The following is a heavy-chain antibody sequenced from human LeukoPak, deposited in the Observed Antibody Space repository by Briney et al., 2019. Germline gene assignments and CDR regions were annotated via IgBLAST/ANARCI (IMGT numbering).Heavy chain of an antibody. CDR1: GYTFTNFG. D-gene: IGHD2-2*01. J-gene: IGHJ3*02. V-gene: IGHV1-18*04. CDR3: ARPRRCSSTTCTDAFDI. CDR2: ISVYNGNT. Sequence: GASVKVSCKASGYTFTNFGINWVRQAPKQGLEWMGWISVYNGNTNYAQRLQGRVTMTTDTSTSTAYMGLRSLRSDDTAVYFCARPRRCSSTTCTDAFDIWGQGTMVTVSS.